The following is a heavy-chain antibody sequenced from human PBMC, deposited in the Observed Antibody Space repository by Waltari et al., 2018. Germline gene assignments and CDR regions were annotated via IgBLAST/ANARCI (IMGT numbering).Heavy chain of an antibody. J-gene: IGHJ3*02. CDR1: NGSLSTYY. CDR2: SHYSGSA. D-gene: IGHD2-15*01. Sequence: QVQLQESGPGLVKPSETLSLTCTVSNGSLSTYYWSWIRQSPGKGLAWIAYSHYSGSANVNPSLKSRVTMSVDTAKNEFSLRLNSVTAADTAVYYCARRRSPTLVGGPFDIWGLGTVVTFAS. V-gene: IGHV4-59*08. CDR3: ARRRSPTLVGGPFDI.